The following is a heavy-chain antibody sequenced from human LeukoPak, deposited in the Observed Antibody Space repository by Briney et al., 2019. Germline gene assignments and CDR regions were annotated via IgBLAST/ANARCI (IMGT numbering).Heavy chain of an antibody. CDR1: GGSISSGDYY. J-gene: IGHJ4*02. D-gene: IGHD6-19*01. CDR2: IYYSGST. V-gene: IGHV4-39*01. CDR3: ARHGTYSSGWEVDY. Sequence: PSQTLSLTCTVSGGSISSGDYYWSWIRQPPGKGLEWIGSIYYSGSTYYNPSLKSRVTISVDTSKNQFSLKLSSVTAADTAVYYCARHGTYSSGWEVDYWGQGTLVTVSS.